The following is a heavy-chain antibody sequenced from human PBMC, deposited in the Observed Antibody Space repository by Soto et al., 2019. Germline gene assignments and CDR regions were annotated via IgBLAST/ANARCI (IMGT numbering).Heavy chain of an antibody. D-gene: IGHD3-10*01. CDR2: IWYDGSNK. Sequence: GGSLRLSCAASGFTFSSYGMHWVRQAPGKGLEWVAVIWYDGSNKYYADSVKGRFTISRDNSKNTLYLQMNSLRAEDTAVYYCARDGPELWFGEYAFDYWGQGTLVTVSS. J-gene: IGHJ4*02. V-gene: IGHV3-33*01. CDR3: ARDGPELWFGEYAFDY. CDR1: GFTFSSYG.